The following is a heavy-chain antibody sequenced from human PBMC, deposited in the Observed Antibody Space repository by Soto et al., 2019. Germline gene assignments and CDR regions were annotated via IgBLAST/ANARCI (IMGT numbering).Heavy chain of an antibody. J-gene: IGHJ4*02. V-gene: IGHV1-18*01. CDR1: GYPFTSYG. D-gene: IGHD6-19*01. CDR3: ATEGPYTRGWYFDY. Sequence: ASVKVSCKASGYPFTSYGVRWVRQAPGQGLEWMGWISTYNGDTNYAQNLQGRVTMTTDTSTSTAYMELRSLRSGDTAVYYCATEGPYTRGWYFDYWGQGTLVTVS. CDR2: ISTYNGDT.